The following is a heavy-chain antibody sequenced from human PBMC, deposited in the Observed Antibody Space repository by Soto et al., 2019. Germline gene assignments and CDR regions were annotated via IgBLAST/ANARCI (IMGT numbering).Heavy chain of an antibody. V-gene: IGHV3-30-3*01. J-gene: IGHJ4*02. CDR3: ALDNIPAAPDYFDH. CDR2: MSPDGAEK. CDR1: GFSFSTNV. D-gene: IGHD2-2*01. Sequence: QVQLVESGGDMVQPGTSLRLSCAASGFSFSTNVLHWVRQAPGKGLEWVAVMSPDGAEKYYTDSVKGRFTISRDNSKNTLYLEMNSLTSEDTAVYYCALDNIPAAPDYFDHWGQGTLVTVSS.